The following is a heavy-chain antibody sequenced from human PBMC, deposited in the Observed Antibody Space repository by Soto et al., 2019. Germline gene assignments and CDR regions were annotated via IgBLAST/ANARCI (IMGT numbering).Heavy chain of an antibody. CDR1: RFTFSSYG. CDR3: AKDRWIAVAASGLYYYYGMDV. Sequence: PGGSLRLSCAASRFTFSSYGMHWVRQAPGKGLEWVAVISYDGSNKYYADSVKGRFTISRDNSKNTLYLQMNSLRAEDTAVYYCAKDRWIAVAASGLYYYYGMDVWGQGTTVTVSS. V-gene: IGHV3-30*18. J-gene: IGHJ6*02. D-gene: IGHD6-19*01. CDR2: ISYDGSNK.